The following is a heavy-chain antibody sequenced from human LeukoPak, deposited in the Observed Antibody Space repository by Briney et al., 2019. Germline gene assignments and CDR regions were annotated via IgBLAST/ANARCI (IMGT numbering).Heavy chain of an antibody. CDR3: ARANNIVVVTAPKNNWFDP. Sequence: SETPSLTCAVYGGYFSGYYWSWIRQPPGKGLEWIGEINHSGSTNYKPSLKSRVTISVDTSKHQFSLKLSPVTAADTAVYYCARANNIVVVTAPKNNWFDPWGQGTLVTVSS. J-gene: IGHJ5*02. D-gene: IGHD2-21*02. CDR2: INHSGST. CDR1: GGYFSGYY. V-gene: IGHV4-34*01.